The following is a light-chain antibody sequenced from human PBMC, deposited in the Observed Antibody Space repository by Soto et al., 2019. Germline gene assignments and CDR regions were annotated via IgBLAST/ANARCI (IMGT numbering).Light chain of an antibody. CDR1: QSSYSS. Sequence: DIQMTQSPSSLYASVGDRVTITCRASQSSYSSLNWYHQKPGKAPKLLIYAASNLHSGVPSRFSGSGSGTDFTLSISSLQPEDFATYYCQQSYSAPYTFGQGTKLEI. CDR2: AAS. CDR3: QQSYSAPYT. V-gene: IGKV1-39*01. J-gene: IGKJ2*01.